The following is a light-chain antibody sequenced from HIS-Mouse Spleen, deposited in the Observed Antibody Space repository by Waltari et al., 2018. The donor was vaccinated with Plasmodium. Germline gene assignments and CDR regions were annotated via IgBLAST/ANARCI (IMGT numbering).Light chain of an antibody. V-gene: IGLV3-10*01. J-gene: IGLJ3*02. CDR2: EDS. CDR3: QAWDSSTAV. Sequence: SYELTQPPSVSVSPGQTARITCSGDALPKKYAYWYQQKSGQAPVLVIYEDSKRPSGIPERFSGSNSGTMATLTISGAQVEDEADYYCQAWDSSTAVFGGGTKLTVL. CDR1: ALPKKY.